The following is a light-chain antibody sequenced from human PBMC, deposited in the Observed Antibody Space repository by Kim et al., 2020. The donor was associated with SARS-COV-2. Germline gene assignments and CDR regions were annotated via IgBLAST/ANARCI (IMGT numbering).Light chain of an antibody. CDR3: QAWDSSTVV. J-gene: IGLJ2*01. CDR1: KLGDEY. Sequence: SYELTQPPSVSVAPGQTASITCSGDKLGDEYACWYQQKPGQAPVLVIYYDSERPSGIPERFSGSNSGNTATLTISGTQAMDEADYYCQAWDSSTVVFGGGTQLTVL. V-gene: IGLV3-1*01. CDR2: YDS.